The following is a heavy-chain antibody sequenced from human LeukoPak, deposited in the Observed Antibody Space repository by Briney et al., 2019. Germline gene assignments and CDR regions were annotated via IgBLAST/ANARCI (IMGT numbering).Heavy chain of an antibody. Sequence: GGSLRLSCAASGFTFSSYTMSWVRQAPGKGLEWVSAISGSGGSTYYADSVKGRFTISRDNSKNTLYLQMNSLRAEDTAVYYCAKAGYGSGSYYSTRPYYYYGMDVWGQGTTVTVSS. CDR1: GFTFSSYT. CDR2: ISGSGGST. CDR3: AKAGYGSGSYYSTRPYYYYGMDV. V-gene: IGHV3-23*01. D-gene: IGHD3-10*01. J-gene: IGHJ6*02.